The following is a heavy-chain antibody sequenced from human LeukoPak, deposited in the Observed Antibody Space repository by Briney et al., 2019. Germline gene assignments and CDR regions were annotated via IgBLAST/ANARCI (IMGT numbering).Heavy chain of an antibody. J-gene: IGHJ3*02. CDR2: IIPIFGIA. V-gene: IGHV1-69*04. D-gene: IGHD1-1*01. Sequence: ASVKVSCKASGGTFSSYAISWMRQAPGQGLEWTGRIIPIFGIANYAQKFQGRVTITADKSTSTAYMELSSLRSEDTAVYYCARDPGRTRDAFDIWGQGTMVTVSS. CDR1: GGTFSSYA. CDR3: ARDPGRTRDAFDI.